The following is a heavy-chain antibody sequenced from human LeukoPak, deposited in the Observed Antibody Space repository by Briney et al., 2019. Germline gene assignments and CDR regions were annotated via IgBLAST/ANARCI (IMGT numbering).Heavy chain of an antibody. CDR1: GGTFSSYA. CDR2: IIPIFGTA. Sequence: SVKVSCKASGGTFSSYAISWVRQAPGQGLEWMGGIIPIFGTANYAQKFQGRVTITTDESTSTAYMELSSLRSDDTAVYYCARALLELRRVNWFDPWGQGTLVTVSS. V-gene: IGHV1-69*05. CDR3: ARALLELRRVNWFDP. D-gene: IGHD1-7*01. J-gene: IGHJ5*02.